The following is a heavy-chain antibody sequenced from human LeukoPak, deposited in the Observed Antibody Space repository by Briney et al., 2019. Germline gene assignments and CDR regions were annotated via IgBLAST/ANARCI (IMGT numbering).Heavy chain of an antibody. J-gene: IGHJ4*02. Sequence: PGGSLRLSCAASGFTFSSYGMHWVRQAPGKGLEWVGRIKSKTDGGTTDYAAPVKGRFTISRDDSKNTLYLQMNSLKTEDTAVYYCTTRTPRAVYSGYDYEDYRGQGTLVTVSS. CDR2: IKSKTDGGTT. CDR1: GFTFSSYG. V-gene: IGHV3-15*01. CDR3: TTRTPRAVYSGYDYEDY. D-gene: IGHD5-12*01.